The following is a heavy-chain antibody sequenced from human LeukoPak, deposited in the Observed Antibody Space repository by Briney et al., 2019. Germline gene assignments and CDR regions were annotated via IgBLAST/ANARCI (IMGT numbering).Heavy chain of an antibody. CDR2: IGWNSGGT. V-gene: IGHV3-9*01. CDR3: AKDHKAGGILTD. CDR1: GFSFGSNA. Sequence: GGSLRLSCEASGFSFGSNAMHWVRHVPGKGLEWVSGIGWNSGGTGYADSVKGRFTISRDNTKKSLYLQMNSLRPEDTALYYCAKDHKAGGILTDWGQGIRVTVSS. J-gene: IGHJ4*02. D-gene: IGHD3-9*01.